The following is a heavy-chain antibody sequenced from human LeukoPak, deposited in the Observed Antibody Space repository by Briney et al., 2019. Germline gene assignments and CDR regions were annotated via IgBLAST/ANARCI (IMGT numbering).Heavy chain of an antibody. V-gene: IGHV3-30*03. CDR3: ARDDGGYSTGWAFDY. J-gene: IGHJ4*02. Sequence: GGSLRLSCAASGFTFSSYGMHWVRQAPGKGLEWVAVISYDGSNKYYADSVKGRFTISRDNSKNSLYLQLNSLRAEDTAVYYCARDDGGYSTGWAFDYWGQGTLVSVSS. CDR2: ISYDGSNK. CDR1: GFTFSSYG. D-gene: IGHD6-19*01.